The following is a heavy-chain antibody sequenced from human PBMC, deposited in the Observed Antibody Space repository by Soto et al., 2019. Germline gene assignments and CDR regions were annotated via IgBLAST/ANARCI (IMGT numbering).Heavy chain of an antibody. Sequence: QVQLVESGGGVVQPERSQRLSCTASKFTFASYVMHWVRQAPGEGLEWVALISFDGTNKYYAYSVKGRFTISRDNSKNKMYLQMNSLRPEDTAVYYCAREMIPMIMGGMSAMDVWGQGTTVTVS. D-gene: IGHD2-8*01. CDR2: ISFDGTNK. CDR3: AREMIPMIMGGMSAMDV. V-gene: IGHV3-30*04. CDR1: KFTFASYV. J-gene: IGHJ6*02.